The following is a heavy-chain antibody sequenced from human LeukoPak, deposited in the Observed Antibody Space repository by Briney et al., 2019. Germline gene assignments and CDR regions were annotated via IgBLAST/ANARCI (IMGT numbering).Heavy chain of an antibody. CDR3: ARQRRNYDFWSGYYPHAFDI. V-gene: IGHV4-34*01. Sequence: PSETLSLTCAVYGGSFSGYYWSWIRQPPGKGLEWIGEINHSGSTNYNPSLKSRVTISVDTSKNQFSLKLSSVTAADTAVYYCARQRRNYDFWSGYYPHAFDIWGQGTMVTVSS. J-gene: IGHJ3*02. CDR2: INHSGST. D-gene: IGHD3-3*01. CDR1: GGSFSGYY.